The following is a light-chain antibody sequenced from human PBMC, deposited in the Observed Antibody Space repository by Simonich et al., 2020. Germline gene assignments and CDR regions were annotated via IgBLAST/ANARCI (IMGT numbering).Light chain of an antibody. V-gene: IGLV3-19*01. Sequence: RITCGGNNIGSKNVHWYQQKPGQAPVLVIYRDSNRPSGIPDRFSGSSSGNTASLTITGAQAEDEADYYCNSRDSSGNHLVFGGGTKLTVL. CDR3: NSRDSSGNHLV. J-gene: IGLJ2*01. CDR2: RDS. CDR1: NIGSKN.